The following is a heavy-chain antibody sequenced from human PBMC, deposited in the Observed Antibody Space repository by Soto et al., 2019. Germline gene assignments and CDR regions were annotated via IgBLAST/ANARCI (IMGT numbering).Heavy chain of an antibody. CDR2: LWYDGSNK. Sequence: QVQLVESVGGVVQPGRSLRLSCAASGFTFSSYGMHWVRQAPGKGLEWVAVLWYDGSNKYYADSVKGRFTISRENSKNTLYLQMNSLRAEDTAVYYCARGYGWFDPWGQGNLVTVSS. CDR3: ARGYGWFDP. V-gene: IGHV3-33*01. D-gene: IGHD6-13*01. CDR1: GFTFSSYG. J-gene: IGHJ5*02.